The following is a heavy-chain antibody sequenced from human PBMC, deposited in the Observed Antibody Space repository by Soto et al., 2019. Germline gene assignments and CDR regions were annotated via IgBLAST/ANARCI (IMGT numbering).Heavy chain of an antibody. CDR2: IYYSGST. CDR3: ARGGWRHIDY. V-gene: IGHV4-59*08. J-gene: IGHJ4*02. D-gene: IGHD3-3*01. CDR1: GGSISTYY. Sequence: QVQLQESGPGLAKPSETLSLTCTVPGGSISTYYWSWIRQPPGKGLEWIGCIYYSGSTNFNPSLKSRVTISVDTSKNQFSLKLTYVTAADTAVYYCARGGWRHIDYWGQGTLVTVSS.